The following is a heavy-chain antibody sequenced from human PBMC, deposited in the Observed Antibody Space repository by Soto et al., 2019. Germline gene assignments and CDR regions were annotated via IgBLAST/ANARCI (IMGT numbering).Heavy chain of an antibody. D-gene: IGHD3-22*01. V-gene: IGHV1-69*13. CDR3: ARGVYDSSGYYYPSAPFDAFYI. Sequence: VASVKVSCKASGGTFSSYAISWVRQAPGQGLEWMGGIIPIFGTANYAQKLQGRVTITADESTSTAYMELSSLRSEDTAVYYCARGVYDSSGYYYPSAPFDAFYIWGQGTMVTVSS. CDR1: GGTFSSYA. J-gene: IGHJ3*02. CDR2: IIPIFGTA.